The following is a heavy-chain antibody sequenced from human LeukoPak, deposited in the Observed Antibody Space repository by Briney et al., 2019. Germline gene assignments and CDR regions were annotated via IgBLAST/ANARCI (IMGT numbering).Heavy chain of an antibody. J-gene: IGHJ4*02. D-gene: IGHD3-22*01. Sequence: GGSLTLSCAASGFSFSRYAMSWVRQAPGKGLEWVSGISGSGGSTYYADSVKGRFTISRDNSKNTLYLQMNSLRAEDTAVYYCAREGPYYYDSSGYYYDYWGQGTLVTVSS. CDR3: AREGPYYYDSSGYYYDY. CDR2: ISGSGGST. V-gene: IGHV3-23*01. CDR1: GFSFSRYA.